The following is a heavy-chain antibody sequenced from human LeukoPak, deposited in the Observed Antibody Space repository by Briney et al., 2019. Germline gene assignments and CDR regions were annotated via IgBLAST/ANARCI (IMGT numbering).Heavy chain of an antibody. D-gene: IGHD4-17*01. CDR2: INPNSGGT. J-gene: IGHJ5*02. V-gene: IGHV1-2*02. CDR3: ARDQVETLSTDYGDYVFPNWFDP. CDR1: GYTFTSYG. Sequence: ASVKVSCKASGYTFTSYGISWVRQAPGQGLEWMGWINPNSGGTNYAQKFQGRVTMTRDTSISTAYMELSRLRSDDTAVYYCARDQVETLSTDYGDYVFPNWFDPWGQGTLVTVSS.